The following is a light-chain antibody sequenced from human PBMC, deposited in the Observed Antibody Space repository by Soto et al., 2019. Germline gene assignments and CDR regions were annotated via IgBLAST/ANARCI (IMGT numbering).Light chain of an antibody. CDR1: SSDVGGYNY. J-gene: IGLJ1*01. Sequence: QSDLTQPASVSGSPGQAITISCTGTSSDVGGYNYVSWYHQHPGNAPKLMIDEVSNRPSGVSNRFSGSKSGNTDSLTNSGLQAETEADYYCSAYTSSSTLVVFGTGTKLTVL. CDR3: SAYTSSSTLVV. V-gene: IGLV2-14*01. CDR2: EVS.